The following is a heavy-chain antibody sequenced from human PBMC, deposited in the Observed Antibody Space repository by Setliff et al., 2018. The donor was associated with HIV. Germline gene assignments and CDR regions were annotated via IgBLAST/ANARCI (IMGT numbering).Heavy chain of an antibody. Sequence: GGSLRLSCAVSEFTLSSPWMSWVRQAPGKGLEWVANIKEDGSEKYYMDSVKGRFTISRDNANNSLYLQMNSLRDEDTAVYFCTSGWSFWGQGTLVTVSS. CDR1: EFTLSSPW. CDR3: TSGWSF. V-gene: IGHV3-7*03. J-gene: IGHJ4*02. D-gene: IGHD6-19*01. CDR2: IKEDGSEK.